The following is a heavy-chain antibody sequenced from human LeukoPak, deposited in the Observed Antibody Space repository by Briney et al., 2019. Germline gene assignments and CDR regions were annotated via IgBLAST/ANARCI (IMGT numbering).Heavy chain of an antibody. J-gene: IGHJ4*02. CDR1: GGSFSGYY. CDR3: ARAAKAADSSSWYSGGYFDY. CDR2: VNHSGST. V-gene: IGHV4-34*01. D-gene: IGHD6-13*01. Sequence: SETLSLTCPIYGGSFSGYYWSWIRQPPGKGLEWIGEVNHSGSTNYNPSLKSRVTISVDTSKNQFSLKLSSVTAADTAVYYCARAAKAADSSSWYSGGYFDYWGQGTLVTVSS.